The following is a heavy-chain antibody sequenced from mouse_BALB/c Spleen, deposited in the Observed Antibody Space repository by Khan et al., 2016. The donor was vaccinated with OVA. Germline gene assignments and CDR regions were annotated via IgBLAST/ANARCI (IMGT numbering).Heavy chain of an antibody. CDR3: ARQPYYHYNIMDY. CDR1: GFSLTTYG. D-gene: IGHD2-10*01. J-gene: IGHJ4*01. V-gene: IGHV2-6-1*01. Sequence: VQLQESGPGLAAPSQSLSITCTISGFSLTTYGVHWVRQPPGKGLEWLVVIWSDGTTNYNSALKSRLTITKDNSQRQVFLKMNSLQTDDTAIYFCARQPYYHYNIMDYWGQGTSVTFSS. CDR2: IWSDGTT.